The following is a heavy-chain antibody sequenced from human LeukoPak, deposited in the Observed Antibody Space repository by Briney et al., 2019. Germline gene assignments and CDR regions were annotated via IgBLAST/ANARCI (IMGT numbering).Heavy chain of an antibody. Sequence: GGSLRLSCAASGFTFSSYAMSWVRQAPGKGLEWVSAISGSGGSTYYADSVKGRFTISRDNAMNTVYLQMNSLRAEDTAVYYCARVLSGSWDWFDPWGQGTLVTVSS. CDR3: ARVLSGSWDWFDP. CDR2: ISGSGGST. D-gene: IGHD3-22*01. J-gene: IGHJ5*02. V-gene: IGHV3-23*01. CDR1: GFTFSSYA.